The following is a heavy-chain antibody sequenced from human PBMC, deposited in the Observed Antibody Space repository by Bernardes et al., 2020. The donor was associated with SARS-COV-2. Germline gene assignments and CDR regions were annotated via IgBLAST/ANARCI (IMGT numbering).Heavy chain of an antibody. J-gene: IGHJ4*02. Sequence: SETLSLTCAVYGGSFSGYYWSWIRQPPGKGLEWIGEINHSGSTNYNPSLKSRVTISVDTSKNQFSLKLSSVTAADTAVYYCARVGYDSSGYSNYFDSWGQGTLVTVSS. CDR2: INHSGST. V-gene: IGHV4-34*01. CDR1: GGSFSGYY. D-gene: IGHD3-22*01. CDR3: ARVGYDSSGYSNYFDS.